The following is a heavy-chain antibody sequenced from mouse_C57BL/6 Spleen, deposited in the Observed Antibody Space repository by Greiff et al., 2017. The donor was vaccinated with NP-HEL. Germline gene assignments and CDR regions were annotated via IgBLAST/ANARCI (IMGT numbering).Heavy chain of an antibody. Sequence: QVQLQQPGAELVMPGPSVKLSCKASGYTFTSYWMHWVKQRPGQGLEWIGEIDPSDSYTNYNQKFKGKSTLTVDKSSSTAYMQLSSLTSEDSAVYYCARGTAYWFAYWGQGTLVTVSA. V-gene: IGHV1-69*01. CDR3: ARGTAYWFAY. CDR1: GYTFTSYW. D-gene: IGHD1-2*01. J-gene: IGHJ3*01. CDR2: IDPSDSYT.